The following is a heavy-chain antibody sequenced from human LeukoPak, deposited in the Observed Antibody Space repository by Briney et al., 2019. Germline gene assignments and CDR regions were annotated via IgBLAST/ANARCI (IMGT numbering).Heavy chain of an antibody. V-gene: IGHV3-30*03. CDR2: VSYDGSNK. J-gene: IGHJ4*02. D-gene: IGHD4-17*01. CDR1: GFTFSTYG. Sequence: PGRSLRLSCAASGFTFSTYGMHWVRQAPGKGLEWVAVVSYDGSNKYYGDSVKGRFTISRDNSKNTLYLQMNSLRAEDTAVYYCARGPYGDYVRRYYFDYWGQGTLVTVSS. CDR3: ARGPYGDYVRRYYFDY.